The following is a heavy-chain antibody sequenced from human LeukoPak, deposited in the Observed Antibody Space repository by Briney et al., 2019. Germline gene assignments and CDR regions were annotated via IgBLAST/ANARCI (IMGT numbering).Heavy chain of an antibody. D-gene: IGHD3-22*01. J-gene: IGHJ4*02. CDR2: IIPILGIA. CDR3: ARGQYYYDSSGYARLDY. V-gene: IGHV1-69*04. Sequence: SVKVSCKASGGTFSSYAISWVRQAPGQGLEWMGRIIPILGIANYAQKFQGRVTITADKSTSTAYMELSSLRSEDTAVYYCARGQYYYDSSGYARLDYWGQGTLVTVSS. CDR1: GGTFSSYA.